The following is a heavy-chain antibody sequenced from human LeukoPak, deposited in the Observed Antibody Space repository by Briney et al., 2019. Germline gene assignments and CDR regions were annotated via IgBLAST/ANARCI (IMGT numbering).Heavy chain of an antibody. J-gene: IGHJ4*02. CDR3: ARDSDGYDL. Sequence: SGGSLRLSCAASGFTFSNYVMSWVRQAPGKGLEWVANTKQDGSEKYYVDSVKGRFTISRDNAKNSLYLQMNSLRVDDTAVYYCARDSDGYDLWGQGTLVTVSS. CDR1: GFTFSNYV. V-gene: IGHV3-7*01. CDR2: TKQDGSEK. D-gene: IGHD2-15*01.